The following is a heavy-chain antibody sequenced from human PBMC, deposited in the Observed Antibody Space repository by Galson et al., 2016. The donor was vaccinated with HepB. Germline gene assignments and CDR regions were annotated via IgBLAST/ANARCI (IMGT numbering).Heavy chain of an antibody. CDR1: GFTFRRFW. CDR2: IKEDGRER. J-gene: IGHJ3*02. V-gene: IGHV3-7*03. CDR3: ARDPVGESLLAWGGFDI. Sequence: SLRLSCAASGFTFRRFWMTWVRQAPGKGLEWVANIKEDGRERQYADSVKGRFTISRDNARNSLFLQMNSLRVEDTAVYYCARDPVGESLLAWGGFDIWGQGTKVTVSS. D-gene: IGHD2-21*01.